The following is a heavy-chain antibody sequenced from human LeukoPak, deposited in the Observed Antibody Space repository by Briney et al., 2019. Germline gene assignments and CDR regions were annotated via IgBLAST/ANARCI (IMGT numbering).Heavy chain of an antibody. V-gene: IGHV4-59*08. J-gene: IGHJ4*02. CDR1: GGSISSYF. Sequence: SETLSLTCTVSGGSISSYFWSWIRQPPGKGLEWIGYIYQSGGTNYNPSLKSRVTISVDTSKNQFSLKLSSVTAADTAVYYCARSYASGRSDLDYWGQGTLVTVSS. CDR3: ARSYASGRSDLDY. CDR2: IYQSGGT. D-gene: IGHD3-10*01.